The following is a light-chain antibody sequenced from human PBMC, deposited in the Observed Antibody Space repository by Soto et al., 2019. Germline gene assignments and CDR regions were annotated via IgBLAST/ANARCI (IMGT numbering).Light chain of an antibody. V-gene: IGLV2-14*01. Sequence: QSALTQPASVSGSPVQSITISCTGTSSDVGGYNYVSWYQQHPGKAPKLMIYDVSNRPSGVSNRFSGSKSGNTASLTISGLQAEDEADYYCSSYTSSLYVFGTGTKVTVL. J-gene: IGLJ1*01. CDR3: SSYTSSLYV. CDR2: DVS. CDR1: SSDVGGYNY.